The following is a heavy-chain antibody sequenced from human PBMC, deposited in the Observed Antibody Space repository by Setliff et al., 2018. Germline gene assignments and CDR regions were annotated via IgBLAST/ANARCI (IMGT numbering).Heavy chain of an antibody. Sequence: SETLSLTCAVYGGSFSGYYWTWIRQPPGKGLEWIGEINHSGSSNYNPSLKSRVTISVDTSKNQFSLNLSSVTAADTAVYYRARGPRYSGSYYVNYWGQGTLVTVS. CDR3: ARGPRYSGSYYVNY. CDR2: INHSGSS. V-gene: IGHV4-34*01. CDR1: GGSFSGYY. J-gene: IGHJ4*02. D-gene: IGHD1-26*01.